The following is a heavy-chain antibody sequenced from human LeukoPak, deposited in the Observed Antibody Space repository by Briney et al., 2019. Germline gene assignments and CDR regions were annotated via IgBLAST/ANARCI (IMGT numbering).Heavy chain of an antibody. D-gene: IGHD3-22*01. V-gene: IGHV3-30-3*01. CDR3: ARGPRNSSGWDYYHYAMDV. CDR1: GFKFNTYA. CDR2: MSYDGANK. Sequence: PGGSLRLSCAASGFKFNTYAMHWVRQAPGKGLEWAADMSYDGANKFHADSVKGRFTISRDNSRNILFLQMNSLRPEDTAVYYCARGPRNSSGWDYYHYAMDVWGQGTTVTVSS. J-gene: IGHJ6*02.